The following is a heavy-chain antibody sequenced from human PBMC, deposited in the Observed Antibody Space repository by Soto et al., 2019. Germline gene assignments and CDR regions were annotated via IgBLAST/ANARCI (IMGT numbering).Heavy chain of an antibody. J-gene: IGHJ5*02. CDR2: IYYSGST. D-gene: IGHD4-4*01. CDR1: GGSISSYY. CDR3: ARDATVTTLGWFDP. Sequence: VQLQESGPGLVKPSETLSLTCTVAGGSISSYYWSWIRQPPGKGLEWIGYIYYSGSTNYNPSLKSRVTISVDTSKNQSSLKLSSVTAADKAVYYFARDATVTTLGWFDPWGQGTLVTVSS. V-gene: IGHV4-59*01.